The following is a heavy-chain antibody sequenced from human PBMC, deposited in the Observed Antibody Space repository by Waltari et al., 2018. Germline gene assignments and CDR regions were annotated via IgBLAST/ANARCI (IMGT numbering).Heavy chain of an antibody. V-gene: IGHV3-23*01. CDR1: GFTFSSYA. CDR3: AKGLGAARHRDMFDY. D-gene: IGHD6-6*01. J-gene: IGHJ4*02. CDR2: ISGSGGST. Sequence: EVQLLESGGGLVQPGGSLRLSCAASGFTFSSYAMSWVRQAPGKGLEWVSAISGSGGSTYYADLVKGRFTISRDNAKNTLYLQMNSRRAEDTVVYYCAKGLGAARHRDMFDYWGQGTLVTVSS.